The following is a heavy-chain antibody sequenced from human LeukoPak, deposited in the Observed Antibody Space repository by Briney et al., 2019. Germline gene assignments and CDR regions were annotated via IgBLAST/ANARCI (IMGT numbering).Heavy chain of an antibody. CDR3: AREGTVRGYSFNYYFDY. J-gene: IGHJ4*02. Sequence: GGSLRLSCAASGFSFSSYAMSWVRQAPGKGLEWVSDIRDIGISSNYADSVKGRFTISRDNAKNSLYLQMNSLRAEDTAVYYCAREGTVRGYSFNYYFDYWGQGTLVTVSS. V-gene: IGHV3-23*01. CDR1: GFSFSSYA. D-gene: IGHD5-18*01. CDR2: IRDIGISS.